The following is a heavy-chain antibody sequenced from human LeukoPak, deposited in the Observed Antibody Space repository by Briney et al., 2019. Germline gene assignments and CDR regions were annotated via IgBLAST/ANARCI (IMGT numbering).Heavy chain of an antibody. D-gene: IGHD4-17*01. V-gene: IGHV4-61*02. J-gene: IGHJ6*03. CDR3: ARFYGDYLYYYYYYVDV. CDR2: IHTSGST. CDR1: GGSISSGSYY. Sequence: SETLSLTCTVSGGSISSGSYYWSWIRQPAGKGLEWIGRIHTSGSTNYNPSLKSRVTISVDKSKNQFSLKLSSVTAADTAVYYCARFYGDYLYYYYYYVDVWGKGTTVTVSS.